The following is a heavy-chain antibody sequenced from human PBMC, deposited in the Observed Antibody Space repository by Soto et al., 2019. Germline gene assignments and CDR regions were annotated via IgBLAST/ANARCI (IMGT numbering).Heavy chain of an antibody. J-gene: IGHJ6*02. CDR2: INHSGST. CDR3: ARDSGGETDWLPFYYYYGMDV. D-gene: IGHD3-9*01. V-gene: IGHV4-34*01. Sequence: SETLSLTCAVYGGSFSGYYWSWIRQPPGKGLEWIGEINHSGSTNYNPSLKSRVTISVDTSKNQFSLKLSSVTAADTAVYYCARDSGGETDWLPFYYYYGMDVWGQGTTVTVS. CDR1: GGSFSGYY.